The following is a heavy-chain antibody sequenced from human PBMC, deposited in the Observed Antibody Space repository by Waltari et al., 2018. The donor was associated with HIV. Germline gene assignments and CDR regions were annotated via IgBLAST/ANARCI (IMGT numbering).Heavy chain of an antibody. Sequence: EVQLVEAGGGLVQPGGSLRLSCAAPGLTFSSTYMSWARQAPGKGLEWVSVIYSGGSTYYADSVKGRFTISRDNSKNTLYLQMNSLRAEDTAVYYCARDRTSSGYPGTFDYWGQGTLVTVSS. CDR2: IYSGGST. D-gene: IGHD3-22*01. CDR3: ARDRTSSGYPGTFDY. CDR1: GLTFSSTY. V-gene: IGHV3-66*01. J-gene: IGHJ4*02.